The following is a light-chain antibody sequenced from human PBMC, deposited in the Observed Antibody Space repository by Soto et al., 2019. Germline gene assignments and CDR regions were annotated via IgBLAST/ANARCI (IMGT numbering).Light chain of an antibody. J-gene: IGKJ5*01. Sequence: EIVLTQSPGTLSLSPGERATLSCWASQSVSSNLAWYQQKPGLAPTLLIYDASSRAAGIPDRFSGSGSETDFTLIISRVEPEDFAVYYCQQYASSPITFGQGTRLEIK. V-gene: IGKV3D-20*01. CDR2: DAS. CDR1: QSVSSN. CDR3: QQYASSPIT.